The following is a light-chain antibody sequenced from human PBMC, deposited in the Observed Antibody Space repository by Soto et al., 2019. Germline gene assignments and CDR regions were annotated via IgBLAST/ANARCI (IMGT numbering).Light chain of an antibody. V-gene: IGKV2-40*01. CDR3: LQRTEFPWR. Sequence: DIVMTQTPLSLPATPGEPASISCRSSQSLLDSDDGNTYLDWYLQKPGQSPQLLIYTLSSRDSWAPERFSGSGSGTHFTLKISRGEAEDVGVYYCLQRTEFPWRFGQGTKLAI. CDR2: TLS. J-gene: IGKJ1*01. CDR1: QSLLDSDDGNTY.